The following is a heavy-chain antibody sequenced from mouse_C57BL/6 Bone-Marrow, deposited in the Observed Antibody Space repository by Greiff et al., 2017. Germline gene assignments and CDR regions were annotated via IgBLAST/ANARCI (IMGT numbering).Heavy chain of an antibody. D-gene: IGHD1-1*01. CDR3: ARRGDYYGSSRYWYFDV. CDR1: GFTFSDYY. J-gene: IGHJ1*03. Sequence: EVKLVESGGGLVQPGGSLKLSCAASGFTFSDYYMYWVRQTPEKRLEWVAYISNGGGSTYYPDTVKGRFTISRDNAKNTLYLQMSRLKSEDTAMYYCARRGDYYGSSRYWYFDVWGTGTTVTVSS. CDR2: ISNGGGST. V-gene: IGHV5-12*01.